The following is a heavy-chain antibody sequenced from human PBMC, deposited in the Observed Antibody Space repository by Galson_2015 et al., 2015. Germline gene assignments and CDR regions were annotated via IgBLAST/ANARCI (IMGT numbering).Heavy chain of an antibody. J-gene: IGHJ5*02. CDR2: LYYGGST. Sequence: ETLSLTCSVSGVSISSSYWSWIRQPPGQGLEWIGHLYYGGSTNYNSSLKSRVTISLDTSKNQFSLKLSSVTAADTAVYYCAKDPGGAGRFDPWGQGTLVTVSS. CDR3: AKDPGGAGRFDP. D-gene: IGHD3-16*01. CDR1: GVSISSSY. V-gene: IGHV4-59*01.